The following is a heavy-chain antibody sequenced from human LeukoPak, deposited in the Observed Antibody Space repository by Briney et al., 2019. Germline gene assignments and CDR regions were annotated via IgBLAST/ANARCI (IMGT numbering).Heavy chain of an antibody. V-gene: IGHV4-59*12. D-gene: IGHD6-6*01. CDR3: ARVTGYSSSSSFDY. J-gene: IGHJ4*02. CDR2: IYYSGST. Sequence: SETLSLTCTVSGGSISSYYWSWIRQPPGKGLEWIGYIYYSGSTNYNPSLKSRVTISVDRSKNQFSLELSSVTAADTAVYYCARVTGYSSSSSFDYWGQGTLVTVSS. CDR1: GGSISSYY.